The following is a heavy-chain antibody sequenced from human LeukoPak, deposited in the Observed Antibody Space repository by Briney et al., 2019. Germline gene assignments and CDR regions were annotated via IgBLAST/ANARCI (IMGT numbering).Heavy chain of an antibody. CDR3: ARRAPSGFYDS. Sequence: SETLSLTCTVSGGSISSYYWSWIRQPPGKGLEWIGHIYSGTTNYSPSLQSRVTISLGTSKSQLSVKLTSVTAADTAVYYCARRAPSGFYDSWGQGTLVTVSS. CDR1: GGSISSYY. CDR2: IYSGTT. D-gene: IGHD3-3*01. V-gene: IGHV4-59*01. J-gene: IGHJ5*01.